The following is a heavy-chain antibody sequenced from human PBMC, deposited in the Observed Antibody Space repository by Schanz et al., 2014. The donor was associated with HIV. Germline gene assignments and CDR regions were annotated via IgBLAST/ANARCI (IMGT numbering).Heavy chain of an antibody. D-gene: IGHD2-21*01. CDR3: AAGLIRYFFDY. CDR2: VYIGDST. CDR1: GFTISSNY. Sequence: EVQLVETGGGLIQPGGSLRLSCAVSGFTISSNYMSWVRQAPGKGLEWVSVVYIGDSTFYANSVKGRFTISRDDSENTLYLQMNSLRAEDTAMYYCAAGLIRYFFDYWGQGTLVTVSS. J-gene: IGHJ4*02. V-gene: IGHV3-53*02.